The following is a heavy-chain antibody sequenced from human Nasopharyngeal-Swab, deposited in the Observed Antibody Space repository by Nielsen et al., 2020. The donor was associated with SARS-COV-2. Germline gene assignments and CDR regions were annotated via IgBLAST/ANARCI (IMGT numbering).Heavy chain of an antibody. CDR3: ARDGLDYDFWSAYFMDV. CDR1: GITFSNAW. Sequence: GESLKISCAASGITFSNAWMSWFRQAPGKGLEWVSSISSSSSYIYYADSVKGRFTISRDNAKNSLYLQMNSLRAEDTAVYYCARDGLDYDFWSAYFMDVWGQGTTVTVSS. V-gene: IGHV3-21*01. D-gene: IGHD3-3*01. J-gene: IGHJ6*02. CDR2: ISSSSSYI.